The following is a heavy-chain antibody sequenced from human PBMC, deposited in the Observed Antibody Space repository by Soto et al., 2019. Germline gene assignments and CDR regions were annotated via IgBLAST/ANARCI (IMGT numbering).Heavy chain of an antibody. CDR3: GGSKSSSSGWFDP. J-gene: IGHJ5*02. D-gene: IGHD6-6*01. CDR1: GGSISSYY. V-gene: IGHV4-59*08. CDR2: IYYSGST. Sequence: SETLSLTCTVSGGSISSYYWSWIRQPPGKGLEWIGYIYYSGSTNYNPSLKSRVTISVDTSKNQFSLKLSSVTAADTAVYYCGGSKSSSSGWFDPWGQGTLVTVSS.